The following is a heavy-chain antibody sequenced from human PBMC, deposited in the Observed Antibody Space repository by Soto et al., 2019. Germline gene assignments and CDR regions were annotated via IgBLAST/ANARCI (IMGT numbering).Heavy chain of an antibody. CDR1: GGTFSSYT. CDR3: AREDIVVVPAASPYGMDV. D-gene: IGHD2-2*01. V-gene: IGHV1-69*08. CDR2: IIPILGIA. Sequence: QVQLVQSGAEVKKPGSSVKVSCKASGGTFSSYTISWVRQAPGQGLEWMGRIIPILGIANYAQKFQGRVTITADKSTSTAYMELSSLRSEDTAVYYCAREDIVVVPAASPYGMDVWGQGTTVTVSS. J-gene: IGHJ6*02.